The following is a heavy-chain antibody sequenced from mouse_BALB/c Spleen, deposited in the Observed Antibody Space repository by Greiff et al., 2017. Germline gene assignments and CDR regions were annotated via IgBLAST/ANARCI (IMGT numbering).Heavy chain of an antibody. CDR1: GYSFTSYDV. J-gene: IGHJ4*01. V-gene: IGHV3-2*02. CDR2: ISYSGST. CDR3: AGFDAMGC. Sequence: EVQVVESGPGLVKPSQSLSLSCTASGYSFTSYDVWYWIRQPPENLLEWRGYISYSGSTSYNPSLKSRIPITRDTSKNPFFLQVNSVTTEDTATYYGAGFDAMGCWGQRTPVTGSS.